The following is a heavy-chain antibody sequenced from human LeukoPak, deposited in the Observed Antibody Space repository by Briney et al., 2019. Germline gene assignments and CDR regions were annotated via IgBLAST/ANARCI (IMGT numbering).Heavy chain of an antibody. D-gene: IGHD1-1*01. CDR2: INHSGST. CDR1: GGSFSGYY. CDR3: AREVDWNVATKHFDY. Sequence: SETLSLTCAVYGGSFSGYYWSWIRQPPGKGLEWIGEINHSGSTYYNPSLKSRVTISVDTSKNQFSLKLSSVTAADTAVYYCAREVDWNVATKHFDYWGQGTLVTVSS. J-gene: IGHJ4*02. V-gene: IGHV4-34*01.